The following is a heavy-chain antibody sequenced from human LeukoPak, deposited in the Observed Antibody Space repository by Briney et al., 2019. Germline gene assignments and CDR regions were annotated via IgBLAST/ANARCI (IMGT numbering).Heavy chain of an antibody. V-gene: IGHV4-34*01. J-gene: IGHJ4*02. CDR3: ATGPGGYYFDY. CDR2: INQSGNT. Sequence: SETLSLTCSVYGCSFGGYYWSWIRQSPEKGLEWIAEINQSGNTNYNPSLKSRVTISVDTPKNQFSLKVTSVVAADTAVYYCATGPGGYYFDYWGQGTLVTVSS. D-gene: IGHD3-3*01. CDR1: GCSFGGYY.